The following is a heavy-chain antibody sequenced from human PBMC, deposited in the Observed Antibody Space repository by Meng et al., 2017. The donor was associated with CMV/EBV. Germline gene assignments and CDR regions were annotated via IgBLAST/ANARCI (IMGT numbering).Heavy chain of an antibody. Sequence: QISQKGSGPPPVNPTQTLTLTCTFYGFSLSTSGVGVGWIRQPPGKALEWLALIYWDDDKRYSPSLKSRLTITKDTSKNQVVLTMTNMDPVDTATYYCAHKGRRMAAAGINWFDPWGQGTLVTVSS. J-gene: IGHJ5*02. D-gene: IGHD6-13*01. CDR1: GFSLSTSGVG. V-gene: IGHV2-5*02. CDR2: IYWDDDK. CDR3: AHKGRRMAAAGINWFDP.